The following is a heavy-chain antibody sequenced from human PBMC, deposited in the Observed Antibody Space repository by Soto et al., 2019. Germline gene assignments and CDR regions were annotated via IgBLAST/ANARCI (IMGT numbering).Heavy chain of an antibody. CDR2: LWSAGLT. V-gene: IGHV3-53*01. D-gene: IGHD2-15*01. CDR1: GFTVSSKY. CDR3: ARELPPDL. J-gene: IGHJ4*01. Sequence: GSLRLSCAASGFTVSSKYMTWVRQAPGKGLEWVSILWSAGLTYYADSVKGRFTISRDNFKNTVYLQMNGLGVEDSGVYFCARELPPDLWGQGTLVTVSS.